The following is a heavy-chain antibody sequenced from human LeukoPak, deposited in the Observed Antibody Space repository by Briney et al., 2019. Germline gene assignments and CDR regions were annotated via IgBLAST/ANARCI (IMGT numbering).Heavy chain of an antibody. CDR3: ARNVLRQYGDLPGLQDY. CDR2: ISSSSSTI. CDR1: GFTFSSYS. V-gene: IGHV3-48*04. J-gene: IGHJ4*02. D-gene: IGHD4-17*01. Sequence: PGGSLRLSCAASGFTFSSYSMNWVRQAPGKGLEWVSYISSSSSTIYYADSVKGRFTISRDNAKNSLYLQMNSLRAEDTAVYYCARNVLRQYGDLPGLQDYWGQGTLVTVSS.